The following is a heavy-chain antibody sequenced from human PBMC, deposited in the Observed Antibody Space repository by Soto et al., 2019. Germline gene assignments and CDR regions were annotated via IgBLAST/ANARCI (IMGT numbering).Heavy chain of an antibody. D-gene: IGHD3-16*01. Sequence: PGGSLSLSCAASGFTVSSNYMTWVRQAPGKGLEWASVLYSGGSAYYADSVRGRFSISRDNSKNTLYLQMDRLRAEDTAIYYCTSGVVPITYWGQGTLVTVSS. V-gene: IGHV3-53*01. CDR1: GFTVSSNY. J-gene: IGHJ4*02. CDR2: LYSGGSA. CDR3: TSGVVPITY.